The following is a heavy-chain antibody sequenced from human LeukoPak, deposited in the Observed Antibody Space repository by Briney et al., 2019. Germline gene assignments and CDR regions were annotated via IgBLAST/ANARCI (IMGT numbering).Heavy chain of an antibody. D-gene: IGHD2-2*01. CDR1: GFTFSSYS. Sequence: GGSLRLSCAASGFTFSSYSMNWVRQAPGKGLEWVSSISSSSSCIYYADSVKGRFTISRDNAKNSLYLQMNSLRAEDTAVYYCARGTDYCSSTSCPGDYWGQGTLVTVSS. V-gene: IGHV3-21*01. J-gene: IGHJ4*02. CDR3: ARGTDYCSSTSCPGDY. CDR2: ISSSSSCI.